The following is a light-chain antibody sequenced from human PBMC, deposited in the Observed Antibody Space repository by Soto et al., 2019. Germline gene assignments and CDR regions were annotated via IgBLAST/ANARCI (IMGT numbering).Light chain of an antibody. J-gene: IGKJ3*01. CDR1: QNINGW. Sequence: DIQMTQSPSSVSASVGDRVTITCRASQNINGWLAWYQQKPGKAPQLLISGTSTLQPGVPSRFSGSSSGSDFTLTISSLQPEDFATYFCQQSDNFPFTFGPGTKVDI. V-gene: IGKV1-12*02. CDR2: GTS. CDR3: QQSDNFPFT.